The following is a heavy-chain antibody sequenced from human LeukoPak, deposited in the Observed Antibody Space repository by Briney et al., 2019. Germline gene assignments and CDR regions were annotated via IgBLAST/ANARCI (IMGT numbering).Heavy chain of an antibody. CDR2: ISYDGSNK. V-gene: IGHV3-30*18. CDR1: GFTFSSYG. J-gene: IGHJ4*02. D-gene: IGHD5-18*01. Sequence: GMSLRLSCAASGFTFSSYGMHWVRQAPGKGLEWVAVISYDGSNKYYADSVKGRFTISRDNSKNTLYLQMNSLRAEDTAVYYCAKEPPVQLWPSMDYWGQGTLVTVSS. CDR3: AKEPPVQLWPSMDY.